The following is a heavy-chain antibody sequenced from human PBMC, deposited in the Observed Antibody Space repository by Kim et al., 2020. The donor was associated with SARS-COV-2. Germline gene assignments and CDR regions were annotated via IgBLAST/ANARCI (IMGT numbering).Heavy chain of an antibody. V-gene: IGHV3-30*07. J-gene: IGHJ4*02. Sequence: VKGRFTNSRDNSKNTLYLQMNSLRAEDTAVYYCARDGYYYDSSGYPFDYWGQGTLVTVSS. CDR3: ARDGYYYDSSGYPFDY. D-gene: IGHD3-22*01.